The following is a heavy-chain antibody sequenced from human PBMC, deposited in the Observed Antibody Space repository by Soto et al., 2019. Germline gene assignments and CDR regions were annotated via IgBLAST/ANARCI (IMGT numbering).Heavy chain of an antibody. Sequence: QITLKESGPTLVKPTLTLTLTCTFSGFSLSTNGVGVGWFRQPPGEALEWLALIYWDDEKRYSPSLESRLTVTKGTSKNQVLLTMTNMDPVDTGTYYCAHNPDYYGPAFASWGQGILVTVSS. J-gene: IGHJ4*02. D-gene: IGHD3-10*01. V-gene: IGHV2-5*02. CDR1: GFSLSTNGVG. CDR2: IYWDDEK. CDR3: AHNPDYYGPAFAS.